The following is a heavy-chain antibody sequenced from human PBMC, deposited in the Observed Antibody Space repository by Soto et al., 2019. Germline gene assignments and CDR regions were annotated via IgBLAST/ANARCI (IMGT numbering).Heavy chain of an antibody. CDR3: ARGETAHWYIDL. CDR1: GFTFSSYW. V-gene: IGHV3-7*01. D-gene: IGHD1-1*01. Sequence: GGSLRLSCGVSGFTFSSYWMSWVRQAPGKGLEWVANIKQDGSEKYYVGSVKGRFTISKDNAKHSLYLQMNSLRAEDTAVYYCARGETAHWYIDLWGRGTLVTVSS. CDR2: IKQDGSEK. J-gene: IGHJ2*01.